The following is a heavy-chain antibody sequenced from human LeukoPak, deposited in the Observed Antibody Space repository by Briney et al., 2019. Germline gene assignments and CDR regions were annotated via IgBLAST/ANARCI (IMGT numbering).Heavy chain of an antibody. Sequence: SETLSLTCTVSGGSISSYYWSWIRQPAGKGLEWIGRIYTSGSTNYNPSLKSRVTMSVDTSKNQFSLKLSSVTAADTAVYYCARGVYYSDSSGYYPDAFDIWGQGTMVTVSS. V-gene: IGHV4-4*07. CDR1: GGSISSYY. CDR3: ARGVYYSDSSGYYPDAFDI. CDR2: IYTSGST. J-gene: IGHJ3*02. D-gene: IGHD3-22*01.